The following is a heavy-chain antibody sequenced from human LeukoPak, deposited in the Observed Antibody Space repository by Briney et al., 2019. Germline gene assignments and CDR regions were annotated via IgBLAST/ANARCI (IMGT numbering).Heavy chain of an antibody. CDR1: GYTFTGYY. V-gene: IGHV1-2*02. D-gene: IGHD1-14*01. J-gene: IGHJ1*01. CDR3: ARLPYNSAEYFQH. CDR2: INPNSGGT. Sequence: ASAKVSCKASGYTFTGYYMHWVRQAPGQGLEWMGWINPNSGGTNYAQKFQGRVTMTRDTSISTAYMELSRLRSDDTAVYYCARLPYNSAEYFQHWGQGTLVTVSS.